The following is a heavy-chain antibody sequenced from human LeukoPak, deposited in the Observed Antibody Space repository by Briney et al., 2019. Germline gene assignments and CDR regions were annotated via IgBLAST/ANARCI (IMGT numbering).Heavy chain of an antibody. V-gene: IGHV4-4*07. Sequence: SETLSLTCTVSGGSISSYYWSWIRQPAGKGLEWIGRIYTSGSTNYNPSLKSRVTISVDTSKNQFSLQVTSVTAADTAVYYCARGGGSGREYYYMDVWGKGTTVTVSS. J-gene: IGHJ6*03. CDR1: GGSISSYY. CDR2: IYTSGST. CDR3: ARGGGSGREYYYMDV. D-gene: IGHD3-10*01.